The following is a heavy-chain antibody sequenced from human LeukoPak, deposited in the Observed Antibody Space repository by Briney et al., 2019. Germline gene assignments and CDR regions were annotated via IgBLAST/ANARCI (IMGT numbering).Heavy chain of an antibody. CDR1: GFTFSSYA. V-gene: IGHV3-30*04. J-gene: IGHJ4*02. CDR3: ARGQRRFSSSPGFDY. D-gene: IGHD6-6*01. Sequence: PGGSLRLSCAASGFTFSSYAMHWVRQAPGKGLEWVAVISYDGSNKYYADSVKGRFTISRDNSKNTLYLQMNSLRAEDTAVYYCARGQRRFSSSPGFDYWGQGTLVTVSS. CDR2: ISYDGSNK.